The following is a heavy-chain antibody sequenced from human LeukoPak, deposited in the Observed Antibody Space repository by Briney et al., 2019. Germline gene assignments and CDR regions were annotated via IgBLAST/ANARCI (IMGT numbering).Heavy chain of an antibody. CDR1: GYTFTSYG. J-gene: IGHJ3*02. Sequence: GASVKVSCKASGYTFTSYGISWVRQAPGQGLEWMGWISAYNGNTNYAQKLQGRVTMTTDTSASTAYMELRSLRSEDTAVYYCATPPRNSDRGDAFDIWGQGTMVTVSS. D-gene: IGHD1-26*01. CDR3: ATPPRNSDRGDAFDI. V-gene: IGHV1-18*01. CDR2: ISAYNGNT.